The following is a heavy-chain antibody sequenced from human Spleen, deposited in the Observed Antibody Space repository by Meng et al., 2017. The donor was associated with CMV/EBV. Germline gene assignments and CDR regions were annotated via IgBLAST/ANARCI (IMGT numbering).Heavy chain of an antibody. J-gene: IGHJ6*02. CDR1: GFTFSSYA. CDR2: IRYDGSNK. D-gene: IGHD6-13*01. V-gene: IGHV3-30*02. CDR3: AKARNSAAAAGPRHYYYGMDV. Sequence: GESLKISCAASGFTFSSYAMSWVRQAPGKGLEWVAFIRYDGSNKYYADSVKGRFTISRDNSKNTLYLQMNSLRAEDTAVYYCAKARNSAAAAGPRHYYYGMDVWGQGTTVTVSS.